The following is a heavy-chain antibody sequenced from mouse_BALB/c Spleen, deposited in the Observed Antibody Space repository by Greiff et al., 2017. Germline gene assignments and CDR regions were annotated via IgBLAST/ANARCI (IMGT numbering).Heavy chain of an antibody. J-gene: IGHJ3*01. CDR2: VNPNNGGT. D-gene: IGHD2-4*01. CDR1: GYSFTGYY. CDR3: ARGINYDERQFAY. V-gene: IGHV1-26*01. Sequence: EVQLQQSGPDLVKPGASVTISCKASGYSFTGYYMHWVKQSHGKSLEWIGRVNPNNGGTSYNQKFKGKAILTVDKSSSTAYMELRSLTSEDSAVYYCARGINYDERQFAYWGQGTLVTVSA.